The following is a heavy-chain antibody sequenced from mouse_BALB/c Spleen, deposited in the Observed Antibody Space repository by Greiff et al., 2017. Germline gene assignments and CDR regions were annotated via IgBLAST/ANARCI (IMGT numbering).Heavy chain of an antibody. CDR1: GFTFSSYT. Sequence: EVKVVESGGGLVKPGGSLKLSCAASGFTFSSYTMSWVRQTPEKRLEWVATISSGGGNTYYPDSVKGRFTISRDNAKNNLYLQMSSLRSEDTALYYCARSDDYSYWGQGTTLTVSS. D-gene: IGHD2-4*01. V-gene: IGHV5-9*03. CDR2: ISSGGGNT. CDR3: ARSDDYSY. J-gene: IGHJ2*01.